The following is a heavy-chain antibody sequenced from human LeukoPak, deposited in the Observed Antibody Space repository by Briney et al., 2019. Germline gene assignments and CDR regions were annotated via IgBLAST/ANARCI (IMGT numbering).Heavy chain of an antibody. CDR3: ARLGATHAFDI. V-gene: IGHV1-2*02. J-gene: IGHJ3*02. CDR1: GYTFSSSD. CDR2: INPNSGGT. Sequence: ASVKVSCKASGYTFSSSDINWVRQATGQGLEWMGWINPNSGGTNYAQKFQGRVTMTRDTSISTAYMELSRLRSDDTAVYYCARLGATHAFDIWGQGTMVTVSS. D-gene: IGHD1-26*01.